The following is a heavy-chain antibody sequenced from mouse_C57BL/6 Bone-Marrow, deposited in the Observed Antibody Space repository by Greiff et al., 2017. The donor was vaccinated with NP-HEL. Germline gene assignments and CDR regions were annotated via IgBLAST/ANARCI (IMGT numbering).Heavy chain of an antibody. D-gene: IGHD1-1*01. V-gene: IGHV14-4*01. CDR2: IDPENGDT. CDR1: GFNIKDDY. CDR3: TTGRGYYGSSCWFAY. Sequence: EVQLVESGAELVRPGASVKLSCTASGFNIKDDYMHWVKQRPEQGLEWIGWIDPENGDTEYASKFQGKATITADTSSNTAYLQLSSLTSEDTAVYYCTTGRGYYGSSCWFAYWGQGTLVTVSA. J-gene: IGHJ3*01.